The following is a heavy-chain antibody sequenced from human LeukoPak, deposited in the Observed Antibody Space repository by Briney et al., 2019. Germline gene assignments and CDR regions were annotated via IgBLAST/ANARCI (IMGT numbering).Heavy chain of an antibody. Sequence: SETLSLTCAVYGGSFSGYYWSWIHQPPGKGLEWIGEINHSGSTNYNPSLKSRVTISVDTSKNQFSLKLSSVTAADTAVYYCARPAGTLDFWSGYSKRRFDYWGQGTLVTVSS. J-gene: IGHJ4*02. CDR3: ARPAGTLDFWSGYSKRRFDY. CDR1: GGSFSGYY. D-gene: IGHD3-3*01. V-gene: IGHV4-34*01. CDR2: INHSGST.